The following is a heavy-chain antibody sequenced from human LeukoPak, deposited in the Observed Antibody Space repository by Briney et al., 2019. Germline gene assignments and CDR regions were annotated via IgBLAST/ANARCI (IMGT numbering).Heavy chain of an antibody. Sequence: PGGSLRLSCAASGFTFSTYAMSWVRQAPGKGLEWVSAISGGGETTYNADSVKGRFIISRDNSKNTLYLQMKGLRAEDTAIYYCAKGDGGSCSSSSCSTYFDYWGQGTLVTVSS. V-gene: IGHV3-23*01. J-gene: IGHJ4*02. CDR2: ISGGGETT. CDR1: GFTFSTYA. D-gene: IGHD2-15*01. CDR3: AKGDGGSCSSSSCSTYFDY.